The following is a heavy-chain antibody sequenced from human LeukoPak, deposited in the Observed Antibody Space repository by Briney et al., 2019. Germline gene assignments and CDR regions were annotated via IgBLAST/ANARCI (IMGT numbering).Heavy chain of an antibody. D-gene: IGHD3-10*01. Sequence: PGVTLRLSCAASGFTFSSYSMNLVRQAPGKGLEWVSYITSSSSTIYYADSVKGRFTISRDNAKNSLYLQMNSLRDEGTAVYYCARDGMVRGVIIWDAFDIWGQGTMVTVSS. CDR3: ARDGMVRGVIIWDAFDI. V-gene: IGHV3-48*02. CDR2: ITSSSSTI. CDR1: GFTFSSYS. J-gene: IGHJ3*02.